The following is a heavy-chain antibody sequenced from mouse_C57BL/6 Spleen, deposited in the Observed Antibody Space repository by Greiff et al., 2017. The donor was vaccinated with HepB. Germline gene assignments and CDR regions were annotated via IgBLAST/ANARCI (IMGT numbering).Heavy chain of an antibody. Sequence: EVKLVESGGGLVQPGGSLKLSCAASGFTFSDYYMYWVRQTPEKRLEWVAYISNGGGSTYYTDTVKGRFTISRDNAKNTLYMQMSRRKSEDTAMYYCARSEVGVGTAWFAYWGQGTLVTVSA. D-gene: IGHD1-3*01. V-gene: IGHV5-12*01. CDR2: ISNGGGST. CDR3: ARSEVGVGTAWFAY. J-gene: IGHJ3*01. CDR1: GFTFSDYY.